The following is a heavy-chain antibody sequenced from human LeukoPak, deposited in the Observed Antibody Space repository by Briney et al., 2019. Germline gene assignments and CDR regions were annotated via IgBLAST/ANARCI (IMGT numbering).Heavy chain of an antibody. J-gene: IGHJ5*02. Sequence: KPPETLSLTCTVSGGSISSTSYYWGWIRQSPGKGLEWIGSVYYTGSTQDNPSLKGRVTISEDTSKNQFSLKLTSVTAEDMAVYYCARQLGDGYNLVYWFDPWGQGTLVTVSS. D-gene: IGHD5-24*01. CDR3: ARQLGDGYNLVYWFDP. V-gene: IGHV4-39*01. CDR1: GGSISSTSYY. CDR2: VYYTGST.